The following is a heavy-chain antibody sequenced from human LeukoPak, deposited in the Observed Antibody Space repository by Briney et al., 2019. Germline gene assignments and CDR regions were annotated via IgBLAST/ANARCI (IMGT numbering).Heavy chain of an antibody. CDR2: ISYDGSNK. V-gene: IGHV3-30*03. CDR1: GFTFSSYG. D-gene: IGHD4-17*01. Sequence: GGSLRLSCAASGFTFSSYGMHWVRQAPGKGLEWVAVISYDGSNKYYADSVKGRFTISRDNSKNTLYLQMNSLRAEDTAVYYCARDSFDYGDYYQDYWGQGTLVTVSS. CDR3: ARDSFDYGDYYQDY. J-gene: IGHJ4*02.